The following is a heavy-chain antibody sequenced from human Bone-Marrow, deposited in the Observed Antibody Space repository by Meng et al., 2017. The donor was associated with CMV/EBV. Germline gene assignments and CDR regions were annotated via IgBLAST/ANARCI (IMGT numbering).Heavy chain of an antibody. CDR2: MGCSGFGR. CDR1: FNNQA. J-gene: IGHJ4*02. V-gene: IGHV3-23*01. CDR3: ARGGEYSGSYYGELDY. D-gene: IGHD1-26*01. Sequence: FNNQATDGVGQARETRVEWVSTMGCSGFGRSYTDSVRGRFNVSRANSENTLYLQMNRLRAEDTAVYYCARGGEYSGSYYGELDYWGQGTLVTVSS.